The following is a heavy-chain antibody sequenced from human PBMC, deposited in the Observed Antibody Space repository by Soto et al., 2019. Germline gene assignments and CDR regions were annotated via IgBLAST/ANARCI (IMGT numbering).Heavy chain of an antibody. CDR3: ARGGDSSAYYYYYYGMDD. CDR1: GYTFTSYD. V-gene: IGHV1-8*01. J-gene: IGHJ6*02. D-gene: IGHD3-22*01. Sequence: ASVKVSCKASGYTFTSYDINWVRQATGQGLEWMGWMNPNSGNTGYAQKFQGRVTMTRNTSISTAYMELSGLRSEDTAVYYCARGGDSSAYYYYYYGMDDWGQGTTVTVSS. CDR2: MNPNSGNT.